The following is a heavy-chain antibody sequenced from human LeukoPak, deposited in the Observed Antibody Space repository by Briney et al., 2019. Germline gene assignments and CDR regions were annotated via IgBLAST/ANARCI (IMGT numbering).Heavy chain of an antibody. Sequence: SETLSLTCAVYGGSFSGYYWSWIRQPPGKGLEWIGEINHSGSTNYNPSLKSRVTISVDTSKNQFSLKLSSVTAADTAVYYCARGRIPWGLPLAYWGQGTLVTVSS. J-gene: IGHJ4*02. CDR3: ARGRIPWGLPLAY. CDR1: GGSFSGYY. V-gene: IGHV4-34*01. CDR2: INHSGST. D-gene: IGHD3-16*01.